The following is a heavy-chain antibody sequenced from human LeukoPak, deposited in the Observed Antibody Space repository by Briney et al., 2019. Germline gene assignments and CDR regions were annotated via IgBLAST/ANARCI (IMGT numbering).Heavy chain of an antibody. Sequence: ASVKVSCEASGYTFTSYDINWVRQATGQGLEWMGWMNPNSGNTGYAQKFQGRVTMTRNTSISTAYMELSSLRSEDTAVYYCARAYDFWSGSYGMDVWGQGTTVTVSS. V-gene: IGHV1-8*01. CDR2: MNPNSGNT. J-gene: IGHJ6*02. D-gene: IGHD3-3*01. CDR1: GYTFTSYD. CDR3: ARAYDFWSGSYGMDV.